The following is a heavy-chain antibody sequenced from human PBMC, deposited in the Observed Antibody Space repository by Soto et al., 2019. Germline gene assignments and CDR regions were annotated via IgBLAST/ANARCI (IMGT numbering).Heavy chain of an antibody. CDR3: AKDPWDIVVVALDY. D-gene: IGHD2-15*01. J-gene: IGHJ4*02. CDR2: ISGSGGST. Sequence: PGGSLRRSCAASGFTFSRYAMSWVRQAPGKGLEWVSTISGSGGSTYYADSVKGRFTISRDNSKNTLYLQMNSLRAEDTAVYYYAKDPWDIVVVALDYWGKGTLVTVSP. V-gene: IGHV3-23*01. CDR1: GFTFSRYA.